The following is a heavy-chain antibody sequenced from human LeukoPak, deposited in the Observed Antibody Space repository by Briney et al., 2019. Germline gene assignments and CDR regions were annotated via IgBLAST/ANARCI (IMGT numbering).Heavy chain of an antibody. D-gene: IGHD3-10*01. Sequence: GESLKISCKGSGYSFTSYWIGWVRQMPGKGLEWMGIIYPGDSDTRYSPSFQGQVTISADKSISTAYLQWSSLKASDSAMYYCATNTMFRGIHAFDIWGQGTMVAVSS. J-gene: IGHJ3*02. CDR2: IYPGDSDT. V-gene: IGHV5-51*01. CDR1: GYSFTSYW. CDR3: ATNTMFRGIHAFDI.